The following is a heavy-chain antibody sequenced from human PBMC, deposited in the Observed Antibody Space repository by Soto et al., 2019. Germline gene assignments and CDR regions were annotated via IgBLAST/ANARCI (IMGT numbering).Heavy chain of an antibody. D-gene: IGHD4-17*01. CDR1: GFSFRSYV. CDR3: AKPTTTETTYNWYLDL. CDR2: IDGSGGRT. Sequence: EVQLLESGGGLVQPGGSLRLSCAASGFSFRSYVMSWGRQAPGKGLEWVSGIDGSGGRTFYADSVKGRFTISRDNSKNTLYLQMNSLRAEDTAVYYCAKPTTTETTYNWYLDLWGRGTLVTVSS. V-gene: IGHV3-23*01. J-gene: IGHJ2*01.